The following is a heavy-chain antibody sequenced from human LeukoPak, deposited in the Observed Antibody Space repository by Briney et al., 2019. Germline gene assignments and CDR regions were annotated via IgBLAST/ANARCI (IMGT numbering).Heavy chain of an antibody. CDR2: ISAYNGNT. CDR3: ARGSCSSTSCFMDV. CDR1: GYTFTSYG. Sequence: GASVKVSCKASGYTFTSYGISWVRQAPGQGLEWMGWISAYNGNTNYAQKLQGRVTMTTDTSTSTAYMELSSLRSEDTAVYYCARGSCSSTSCFMDVWGQGTTVTVSS. V-gene: IGHV1-18*01. D-gene: IGHD2-2*01. J-gene: IGHJ6*02.